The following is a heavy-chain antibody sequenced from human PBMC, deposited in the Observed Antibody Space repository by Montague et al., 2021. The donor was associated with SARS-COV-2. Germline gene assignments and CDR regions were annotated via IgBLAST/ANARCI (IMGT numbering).Heavy chain of an antibody. CDR3: ARLGRQQLVRLSGMDV. Sequence: SETLSLTCPVPSPCTVSSNSCSDRKSTPLDSSHQRIACTYYSGSKYYNPSLKSRVTISVDTSKNQFSLKLSSVTAADTAVYYCARLGRQQLVRLSGMDVWGQGTTVTVSS. D-gene: IGHD6-13*01. V-gene: IGHV4-39*07. CDR2: TYYSGSK. CDR1: SPCTVSSNSC. J-gene: IGHJ6*02.